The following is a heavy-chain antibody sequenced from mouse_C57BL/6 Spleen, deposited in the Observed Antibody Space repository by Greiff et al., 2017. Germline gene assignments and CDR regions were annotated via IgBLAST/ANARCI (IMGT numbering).Heavy chain of an antibody. J-gene: IGHJ1*03. CDR3: ARPDYGYDVAYWYFDV. Sequence: EVMLVESGGDLVKPGGSLKLSCAASGFTFSSYGMSWVRQTPDKRLEWVATISSGGSYTYYPDSVKGRFTISRDNAKNTLYLQMSSLKSEDTAMYYCARPDYGYDVAYWYFDVWGTGTTVTVSS. V-gene: IGHV5-6*02. CDR1: GFTFSSYG. CDR2: ISSGGSYT. D-gene: IGHD2-2*01.